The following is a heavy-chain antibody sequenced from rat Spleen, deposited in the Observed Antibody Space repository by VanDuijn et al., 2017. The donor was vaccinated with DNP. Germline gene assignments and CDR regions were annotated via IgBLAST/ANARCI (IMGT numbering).Heavy chain of an antibody. V-gene: IGHV5-7*01. CDR2: ISYDGSST. D-gene: IGHD1-12*02. CDR1: GFTFSDYN. J-gene: IGHJ2*01. Sequence: EVQLVESGGGLVQPGRSLKLSCAASGFTFSDYNMAWVRQAPKKGLEWVATISYDGSSTYYRDSVKGRFTISRDNAKSTLYLQMDSLRSEDTATYYCARRGYYDGSFYHGFDYWGQGVLVTVSS. CDR3: ARRGYYDGSFYHGFDY.